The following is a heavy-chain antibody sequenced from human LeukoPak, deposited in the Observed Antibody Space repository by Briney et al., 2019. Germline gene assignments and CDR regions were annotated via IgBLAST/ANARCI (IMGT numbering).Heavy chain of an antibody. Sequence: GGSLRLSRAASGFTFSSYGMHWVRQAPGKGLEWVAVIWYDGSNKYYADSVKGRFTISRDNSKNTLYLQMNSLRAEDTAVYYCAGDSSTSLGWFDPWGQGTLVTVSS. V-gene: IGHV3-33*01. CDR2: IWYDGSNK. J-gene: IGHJ5*02. CDR3: AGDSSTSLGWFDP. CDR1: GFTFSSYG. D-gene: IGHD2-2*01.